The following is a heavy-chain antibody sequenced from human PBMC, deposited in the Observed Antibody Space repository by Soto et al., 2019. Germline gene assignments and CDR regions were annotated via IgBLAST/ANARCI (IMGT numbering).Heavy chain of an antibody. CDR1: GYSISIGNY. CDR3: ARVLGAPLYYFDY. V-gene: IGHV4-38-2*02. CDR2: IYQSGST. D-gene: IGHD1-26*01. J-gene: IGHJ4*02. Sequence: LSLTCPVSGYSISIGNYWGWIRQPPGKRLEWIGSIYQSGSTYYNPSLRSRATISVDTSKNQFSLKLSSVTAADTAVYYCARVLGAPLYYFDYWGQGILVTVSS.